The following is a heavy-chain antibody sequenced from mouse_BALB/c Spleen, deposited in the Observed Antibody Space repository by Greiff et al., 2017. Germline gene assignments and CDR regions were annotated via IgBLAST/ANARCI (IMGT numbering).Heavy chain of an antibody. Sequence: EVMLVESGGGLVKPGGSPKLSCAASGFTFSSYAMSWVRQTPEKRLEWVATISSGGSYTYYPDSVKGRFTISRDNAKNTLYLQMSSLRSEDTAMYYCARLALYDGYGFAYWGQGTLVTVSA. V-gene: IGHV5-9-1*01. D-gene: IGHD2-3*01. J-gene: IGHJ3*01. CDR3: ARLALYDGYGFAY. CDR2: ISSGGSYT. CDR1: GFTFSSYA.